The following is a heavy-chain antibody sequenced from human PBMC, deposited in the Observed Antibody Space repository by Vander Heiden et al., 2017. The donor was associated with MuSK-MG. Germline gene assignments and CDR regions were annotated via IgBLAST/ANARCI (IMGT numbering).Heavy chain of an antibody. Sequence: QVQLQQWGAGLLKPSETLSLTCAVYGGSFSGSYWSWIRQPPGKGLEWIGEINHSGSTNYNPSLKSRVTISVDTSKNQFSLKLSSVTAADTAVYYCARGLRAAMRLNWFDPWGQGTLVTVSS. CDR2: INHSGST. CDR1: GGSFSGSY. J-gene: IGHJ5*02. CDR3: ARGLRAAMRLNWFDP. D-gene: IGHD6-13*01. V-gene: IGHV4-34*01.